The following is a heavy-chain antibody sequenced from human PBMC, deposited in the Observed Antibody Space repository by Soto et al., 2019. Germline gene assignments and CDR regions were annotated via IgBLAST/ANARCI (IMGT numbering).Heavy chain of an antibody. D-gene: IGHD3-10*01. CDR3: ARGRGGRSQD. Sequence: VQLVESGGGLVKPGGSLRLSCAASGFSFSDYYMTWIRQAPGKGLEWISYISISGNTIFYADSVRGRFTVSRDNAKTSVYLQMNSLRVEDTAVYFCARGRGGRSQDWGQGSLVTVSS. CDR2: ISISGNTI. V-gene: IGHV3-11*01. J-gene: IGHJ4*02. CDR1: GFSFSDYY.